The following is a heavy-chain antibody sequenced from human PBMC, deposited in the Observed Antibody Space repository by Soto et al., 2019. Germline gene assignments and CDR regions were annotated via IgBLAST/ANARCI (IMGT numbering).Heavy chain of an antibody. J-gene: IGHJ4*02. CDR1: GITFSRYW. CDR2: TKQDGREK. CDR3: ASWGTPGVSAAADY. D-gene: IGHD6-13*01. Sequence: EVQLVESGGGLVQPGGSLRLSCAASGITFSRYWMTWVRPPPGKGLEWVATTKQDGREKYYVDSVKGRFTISRDNARNSLYLEMNSLRAEDTAVYYCASWGTPGVSAAADYWGLGTQVTVSS. V-gene: IGHV3-7*01.